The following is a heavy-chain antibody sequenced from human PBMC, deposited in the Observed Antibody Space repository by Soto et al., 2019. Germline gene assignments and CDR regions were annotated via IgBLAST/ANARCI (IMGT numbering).Heavy chain of an antibody. Sequence: QVQLVHSGAEVKKPGSSVKVSCKASGGTFSSYAMNWVRQAPGQGLEWMGGIIPMFGTADYAQKFQGRVTITADESTSTAYMELSSLRSEDTAVYYCARPVLMDTVMRYYYGMDVWGQGTTVTVSS. CDR3: ARPVLMDTVMRYYYGMDV. J-gene: IGHJ6*02. CDR2: IIPMFGTA. V-gene: IGHV1-69*01. CDR1: GGTFSSYA. D-gene: IGHD5-18*01.